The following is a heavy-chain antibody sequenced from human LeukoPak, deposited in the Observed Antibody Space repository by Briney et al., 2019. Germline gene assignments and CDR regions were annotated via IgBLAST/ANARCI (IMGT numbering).Heavy chain of an antibody. CDR1: GGSFSGYY. J-gene: IGHJ6*03. CDR3: ARLSAGTHSETSYYYYMDV. V-gene: IGHV4-34*01. CDR2: INHSGST. D-gene: IGHD1-1*01. Sequence: SETLSLTCAVYGGSFSGYYWSWIRQPPGKGLEWIGEINHSGSTNYNPSLKSRVTISVDTSKNQFSLKLSSVTAADTAVYYCARLSAGTHSETSYYYYMDVWGKGTTVTISS.